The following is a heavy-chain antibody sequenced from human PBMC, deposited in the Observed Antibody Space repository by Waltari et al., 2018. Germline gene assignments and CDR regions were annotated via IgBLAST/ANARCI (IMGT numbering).Heavy chain of an antibody. Sequence: QVQLVQSGAEVKKPGSSVKVSCKASGGTFSSYTISWVRQAPGQGLEWMGRIIPIIGIANYAQKFQGRVTITADKSTSTAYMELSSLRSEDTAVYYCARGFWSGFDWFDPWGQGTLVTVSS. D-gene: IGHD3-3*01. CDR1: GGTFSSYT. J-gene: IGHJ5*02. CDR3: ARGFWSGFDWFDP. V-gene: IGHV1-69*02. CDR2: IIPIIGIA.